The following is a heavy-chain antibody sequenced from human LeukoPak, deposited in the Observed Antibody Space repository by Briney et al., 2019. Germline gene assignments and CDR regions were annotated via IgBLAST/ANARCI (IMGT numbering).Heavy chain of an antibody. J-gene: IGHJ4*02. D-gene: IGHD6-13*01. Sequence: SETLSLTCTVSGGSISSSSYYWSWIRQPPGKGLEWIGYIYYSGSTNYNPSLKSRVTISVDTSKNQFSLKLSSVTAADTAVYYCARGYSSSWFLSWGQGTLVTVSS. CDR3: ARGYSSSWFLS. V-gene: IGHV4-61*05. CDR1: GGSISSSSYY. CDR2: IYYSGST.